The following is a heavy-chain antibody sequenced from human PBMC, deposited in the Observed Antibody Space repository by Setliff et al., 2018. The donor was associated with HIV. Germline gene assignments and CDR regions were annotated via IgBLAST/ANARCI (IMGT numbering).Heavy chain of an antibody. J-gene: IGHJ4*01. Sequence: GGSLRLSCAASGFTFSSYGMHWVRQAPGKGLEWVAVIWYDGSNKYYADSVKGRFTISRDNSKNTLYLQMNSLRAEDTAVYYCMKLGARDGSGSWGHGTLVTVSS. D-gene: IGHD3-10*01. V-gene: IGHV3-33*06. CDR2: IWYDGSNK. CDR3: MKLGARDGSGS. CDR1: GFTFSSYG.